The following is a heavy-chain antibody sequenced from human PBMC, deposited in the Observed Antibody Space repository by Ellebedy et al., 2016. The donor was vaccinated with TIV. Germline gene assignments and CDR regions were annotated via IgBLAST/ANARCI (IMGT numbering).Heavy chain of an antibody. CDR1: GGSISSYY. CDR3: ARPHRDCSGGRCYTFDS. V-gene: IGHV4-59*08. J-gene: IGHJ4*02. CDR2: IYYSGST. D-gene: IGHD2-15*01. Sequence: SETLSLTXTVSGGSISSYYWSWIRQPPGKGLEWIGFIYYSGSTNYNPSLKSRVTISVDTPKNQFSLKLSSVTAADTAVYYCARPHRDCSGGRCYTFDSWGQGTLVTVSS.